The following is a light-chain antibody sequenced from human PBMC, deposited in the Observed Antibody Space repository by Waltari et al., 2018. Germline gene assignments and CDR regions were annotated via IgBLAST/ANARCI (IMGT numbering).Light chain of an antibody. Sequence: IQLTQSPSSLSASVGDTVTITCRSSQYLANDLGWYQQRPGKAPKVLIYGASTLQSGVPSRFSGSASGTDFTLTIRRLQPEDFATYYCLQDYNYPFTVGAGTKVAI. CDR1: QYLAND. J-gene: IGKJ4*01. CDR3: LQDYNYPFT. V-gene: IGKV1-6*02. CDR2: GAS.